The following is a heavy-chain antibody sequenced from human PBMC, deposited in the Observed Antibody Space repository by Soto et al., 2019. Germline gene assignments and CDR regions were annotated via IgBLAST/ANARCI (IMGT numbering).Heavy chain of an antibody. CDR3: ARAPTDYYWSYYYYGTDV. CDR2: IYDMGST. CDR1: GGSVSSGSYY. Sequence: SETLSLTCTVSGGSVSSGSYYWSWIRQPPGKGLEWIGYIYDMGSTNYNPSLKSRLTISVDTSKKQLSLKLSSVTAADTAVYYCARAPTDYYWSYYYYGTDVWGQGTTVTVSS. V-gene: IGHV4-61*01. J-gene: IGHJ6*02. D-gene: IGHD3-9*01.